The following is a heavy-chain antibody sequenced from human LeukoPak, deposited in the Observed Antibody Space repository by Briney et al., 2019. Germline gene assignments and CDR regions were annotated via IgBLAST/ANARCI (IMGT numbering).Heavy chain of an antibody. CDR3: ARDLYL. CDR1: GGSISSYY. CDR2: IYYSGST. Sequence: SETLSLTCTVSGGSISSYYWSWIRQPPGKGLEWIGYIYYSGSTNYNPSLKSRVTISVDTSKNQFSLKLSSVTAAGTAVYYCARDLYLWGQGTLVTVSS. V-gene: IGHV4-59*01. J-gene: IGHJ5*02.